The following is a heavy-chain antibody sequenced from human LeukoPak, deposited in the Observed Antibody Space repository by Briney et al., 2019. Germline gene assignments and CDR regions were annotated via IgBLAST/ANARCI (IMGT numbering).Heavy chain of an antibody. D-gene: IGHD2-2*01. CDR3: ARGGPGYCSSTSCPDLAFDI. J-gene: IGHJ3*02. CDR1: GGTFSSYA. Sequence: ASVKVSCKASGGTFSSYAISWVRQAPGQGLEGMGGIIPILGTAHYAQKFQGRVTITTDESTSTAYMELSSLRSEDTAVYYCARGGPGYCSSTSCPDLAFDIWGQGTMVTVSS. V-gene: IGHV1-69*05. CDR2: IIPILGTA.